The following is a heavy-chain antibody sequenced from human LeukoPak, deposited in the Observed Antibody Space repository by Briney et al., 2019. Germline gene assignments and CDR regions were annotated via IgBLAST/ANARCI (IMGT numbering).Heavy chain of an antibody. CDR3: ARADILTGPAEIDY. CDR1: GGPISSYY. J-gene: IGHJ4*02. CDR2: IYYSGST. V-gene: IGHV4-59*01. Sequence: SETLSLTCTVSGGPISSYYCSWIRQPPGKGLEWIGYIYYSGSTNYNPSLKSRVTISVDTSKNQFSLKLSSVTAADTAVYYCARADILTGPAEIDYWGQGTLVTVSS. D-gene: IGHD3-9*01.